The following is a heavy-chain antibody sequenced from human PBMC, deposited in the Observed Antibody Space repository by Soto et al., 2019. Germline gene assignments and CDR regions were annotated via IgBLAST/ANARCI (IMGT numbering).Heavy chain of an antibody. CDR1: GYTFTSYY. Sequence: ASVKVSCKASGYTFTSYYMHWVRQAPGQGLEWMGIINPSGGSTSYAQKFQGRVTMTRDTSTSTVYMELSSLRSEDTAVYYCARDNVDIVVVVAATFYGMDVWGQGTTVTVSS. CDR2: INPSGGST. J-gene: IGHJ6*02. D-gene: IGHD2-15*01. V-gene: IGHV1-46*01. CDR3: ARDNVDIVVVVAATFYGMDV.